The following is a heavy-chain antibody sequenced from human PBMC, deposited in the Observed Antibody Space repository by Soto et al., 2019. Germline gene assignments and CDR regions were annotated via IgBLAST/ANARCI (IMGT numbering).Heavy chain of an antibody. J-gene: IGHJ4*02. D-gene: IGHD3-16*01. Sequence: SEALPHRCTGSGGTLRSSERSWIRQPPGKGLEWIGYIYYSGSTNYNPSLKSRVTISVDTSKNQFSLKLSSVTAADTAVYYCARAWGYYFDYWGQGTLVTVS. CDR2: IYYSGST. V-gene: IGHV4-59*01. CDR3: ARAWGYYFDY. CDR1: GGTLRSSE.